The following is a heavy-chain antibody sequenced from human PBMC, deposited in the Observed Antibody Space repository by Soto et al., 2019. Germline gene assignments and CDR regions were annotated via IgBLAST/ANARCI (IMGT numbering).Heavy chain of an antibody. Sequence: SETLSLTCTVSGGSISSYYWSWIRQPPGKGLEWIGYIYYSGSTNYNPSLKSRVTISVDTSKNQFSLKLSSVTAADTAVYYCARECKTGGFGYWGQGTLVTVSS. V-gene: IGHV4-59*01. CDR2: IYYSGST. D-gene: IGHD3-10*01. CDR1: GGSISSYY. J-gene: IGHJ4*02. CDR3: ARECKTGGFGY.